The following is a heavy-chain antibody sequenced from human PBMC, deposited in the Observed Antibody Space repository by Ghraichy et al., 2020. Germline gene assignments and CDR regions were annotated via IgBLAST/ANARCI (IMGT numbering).Heavy chain of an antibody. V-gene: IGHV3-9*01. D-gene: IGHD3-10*01. J-gene: IGHJ4*02. CDR1: GFTFGDYG. CDR2: ISDKSDAI. Sequence: LSLTCAASGFTFGDYGMHWVRQAPGKGLEWISMISDKSDAIGYADSVRGRFTTSRDNTKNSLFLQMNSLRPEDTAFYYCAKDLGRHRPYDSWGQGTLVTVSS. CDR3: AKDLGRHRPYDS.